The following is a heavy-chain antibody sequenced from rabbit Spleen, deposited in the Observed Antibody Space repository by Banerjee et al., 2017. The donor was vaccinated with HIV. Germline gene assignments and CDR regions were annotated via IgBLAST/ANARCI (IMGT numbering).Heavy chain of an antibody. CDR3: GRSSNAGYAGYGYGSNL. CDR2: IYGGSAT. V-gene: IGHV1S40*01. J-gene: IGHJ4*01. Sequence: QSLEESGGDMVKPGASLTLTCTASGFSFSRGYFICWVRQAPGKGLEWIGCIYGGSATYYASWARGRLTISKTSSTTVTLQMTSLTAADTATYFCGRSSNAGYAGYGYGSNLWGPGTLVTVS. CDR1: GFSFSRGYF. D-gene: IGHD7-1*01.